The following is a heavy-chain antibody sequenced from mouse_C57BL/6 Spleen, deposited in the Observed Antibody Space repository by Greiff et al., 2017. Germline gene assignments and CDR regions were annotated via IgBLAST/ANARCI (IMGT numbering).Heavy chain of an antibody. Sequence: QVQLQQSGAELVKPGASVKISCKASGYAFSSYWMNWVKQRPGKGLEWIGQIYPGDGDTNYNGKFKGKATLTADKSSSTAYMQLSSLTSEDSAVYFCARGGSGYDYFDYWGQGTTLTVSS. V-gene: IGHV1-80*01. CDR3: ARGGSGYDYFDY. D-gene: IGHD3-2*02. J-gene: IGHJ2*01. CDR1: GYAFSSYW. CDR2: IYPGDGDT.